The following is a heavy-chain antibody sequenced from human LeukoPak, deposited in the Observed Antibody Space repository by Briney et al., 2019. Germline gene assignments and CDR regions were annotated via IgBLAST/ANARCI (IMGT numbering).Heavy chain of an antibody. CDR2: IYYSGST. CDR1: GGSISSYY. CDR3: ARAGPYSSSWSPFDY. Sequence: SETLSLTCTVSGGSISSYYWSWIPQPPGKGREWIGYIYYSGSTKYYPSLKSRVTISVDTSKNQFSLKLSSVTAADTAVYYCARAGPYSSSWSPFDYWGQGTLVTVSS. D-gene: IGHD6-13*01. V-gene: IGHV4-59*01. J-gene: IGHJ4*02.